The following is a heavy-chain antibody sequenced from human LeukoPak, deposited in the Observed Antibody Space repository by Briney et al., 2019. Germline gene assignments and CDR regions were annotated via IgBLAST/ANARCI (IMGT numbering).Heavy chain of an antibody. CDR2: IWNDGSNK. Sequence: GGSLRLSCAASGFTLSTYDIHWVRQAPGMGLEWVAVIWNDGSNKYYGDSVKGRFTISRDNSKNTLYLQMNSLRAEDTAIYYCARSVVGYYYFDSWGQGTLVTVSS. D-gene: IGHD5-18*01. CDR3: ARSVVGYYYFDS. J-gene: IGHJ4*02. V-gene: IGHV3-33*01. CDR1: GFTLSTYD.